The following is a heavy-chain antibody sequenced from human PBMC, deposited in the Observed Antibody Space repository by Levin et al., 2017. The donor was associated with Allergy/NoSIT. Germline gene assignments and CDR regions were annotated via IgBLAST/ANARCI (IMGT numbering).Heavy chain of an antibody. CDR1: GGSISSYY. J-gene: IGHJ3*02. CDR2: ISYSGST. Sequence: SETLSLTCTVSGGSISSYYWSWIRQPPGKGLEWIGYISYSGSTNYNPSLESRVSISVDMSRNQLSLKLSSVTAADTAVYYCVRTRTVNTAYDAFNSWGQGTMVTVSS. CDR3: VRTRTVNTAYDAFNS. V-gene: IGHV4-59*01. D-gene: IGHD4-17*01.